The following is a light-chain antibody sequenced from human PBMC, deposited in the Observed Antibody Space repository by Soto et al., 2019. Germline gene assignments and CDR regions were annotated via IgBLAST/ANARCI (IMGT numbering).Light chain of an antibody. Sequence: QSELNQPASVSGSTGQSITISCTGTSSDVGGYNYVSWYQHHPAKAPKLIIYEVYKRPSGVSDRFSGSKSGNTPALTFSGLQSEDEADYYCSSYVGTNCYVFGNGTKVTVL. J-gene: IGLJ1*01. CDR3: SSYVGTNCYV. CDR1: SSDVGGYNY. V-gene: IGLV2-14*01. CDR2: EVY.